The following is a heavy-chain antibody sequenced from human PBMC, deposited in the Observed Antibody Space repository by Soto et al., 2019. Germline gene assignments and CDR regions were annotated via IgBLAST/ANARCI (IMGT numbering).Heavy chain of an antibody. CDR3: AKVCGSGSYSALYYYYGMDV. CDR2: ISGSGGTT. D-gene: IGHD3-10*01. CDR1: GFTFSTYA. J-gene: IGHJ6*02. Sequence: AGGSLRLSCAASGFTFSTYAMSWVRQAPGKGLEWVSGISGSGGTTYYADSVKGRFTISRDNSKNRQYLQMNSLRAEDTAVYYCAKVCGSGSYSALYYYYGMDVWGHGTTVTVSS. V-gene: IGHV3-23*01.